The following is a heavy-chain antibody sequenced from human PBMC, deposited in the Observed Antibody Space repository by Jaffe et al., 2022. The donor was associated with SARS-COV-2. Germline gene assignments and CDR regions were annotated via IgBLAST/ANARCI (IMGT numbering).Heavy chain of an antibody. Sequence: EVQLVESGGGLVQPGGSLRLSCAASGFTFSSYWMHWVRQAPGKGLVWVSRINSDGSSTSYADSVKGRFTISRDNAKNTLYLQMNSLRAEDTAVYYCARDTYDFWSGYLPDYYYYGMDVWGQGTTVTVSS. V-gene: IGHV3-74*01. CDR2: INSDGSST. D-gene: IGHD3-3*01. J-gene: IGHJ6*02. CDR1: GFTFSSYW. CDR3: ARDTYDFWSGYLPDYYYYGMDV.